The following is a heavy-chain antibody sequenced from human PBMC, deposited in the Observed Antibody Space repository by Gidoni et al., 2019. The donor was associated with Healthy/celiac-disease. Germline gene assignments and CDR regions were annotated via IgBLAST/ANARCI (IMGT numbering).Heavy chain of an antibody. V-gene: IGHV3-30*18. CDR1: GFTFSSYG. J-gene: IGHJ4*02. Sequence: QVQLVESGGGVVQPGRSLRLSCAASGFTFSSYGMHWVRQAPGKGLEWVAVISYDGSNKYYADSVKGRFTISRDNSKNTLYLQMNSLRAEDTAVYYCAKAPDSSGYFIDYWGQGTLVTVSS. CDR2: ISYDGSNK. CDR3: AKAPDSSGYFIDY. D-gene: IGHD3-22*01.